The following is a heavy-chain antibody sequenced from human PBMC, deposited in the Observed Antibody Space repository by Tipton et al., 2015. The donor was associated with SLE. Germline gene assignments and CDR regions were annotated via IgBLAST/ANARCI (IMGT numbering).Heavy chain of an antibody. CDR2: IKQDGSEK. CDR1: GFTFSTYW. J-gene: IGHJ3*01. Sequence: SLRLSCAASGFTFSTYWMNWVRQAPGKGLEWVANIKQDGSEKYYVDSVKGRFTISRDNTKNSLYLQMNSLRAEDTAVYFCARADYYDHVGEHWGQGTMVTVSS. V-gene: IGHV3-7*01. CDR3: ARADYYDHVGEH. D-gene: IGHD3-22*01.